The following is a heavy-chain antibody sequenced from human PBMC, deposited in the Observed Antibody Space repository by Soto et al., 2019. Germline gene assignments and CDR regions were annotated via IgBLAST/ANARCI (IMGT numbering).Heavy chain of an antibody. J-gene: IGHJ3*02. V-gene: IGHV4-59*01. CDR3: ARASIVPAARFWSGSIPGAFDI. CDR1: GGSISSYY. CDR2: IYYSGST. D-gene: IGHD2-2*01. Sequence: SETLSLTCTVSGGSISSYYWSWIRQPPGKGLEWIGYIYYSGSTNYNPSLKSRVTISVDTSKNQFSLKLSSVTAADTAVYYCARASIVPAARFWSGSIPGAFDIWGQGTMVTVSS.